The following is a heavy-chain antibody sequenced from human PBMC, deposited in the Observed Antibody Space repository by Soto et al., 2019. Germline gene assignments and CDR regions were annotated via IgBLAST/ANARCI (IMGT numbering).Heavy chain of an antibody. D-gene: IGHD6-19*01. Sequence: ASVKVSCKASGYTFSDYFIHWVRQAPGQGLEWMGIIHITTDRTTYKENFQGRVGFTRDMSTSTVYMEMTSLTSEDTAVYFCARDGGSSGWSYSDLWGQGTAVTVSS. V-gene: IGHV1-46*01. CDR1: GYTFSDYF. J-gene: IGHJ4*02. CDR3: ARDGGSSGWSYSDL. CDR2: IHITTDRT.